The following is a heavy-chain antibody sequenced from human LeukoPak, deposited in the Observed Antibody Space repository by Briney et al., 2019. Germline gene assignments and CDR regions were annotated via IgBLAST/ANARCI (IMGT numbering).Heavy chain of an antibody. J-gene: IGHJ4*02. CDR2: INPNSGGT. V-gene: IGHV1-2*06. CDR1: GYTCTGYY. CDR3: ARQGEMATILFDY. D-gene: IGHD5-24*01. Sequence: GASVKVSCKASGYTCTGYYMHWVRQAPGQGLEWMGRINPNSGGTNYAQKFQGRVTMTRDTSIGTAYMELSRLRSDDKAVYYCARQGEMATILFDYWGQGTLVTVSS.